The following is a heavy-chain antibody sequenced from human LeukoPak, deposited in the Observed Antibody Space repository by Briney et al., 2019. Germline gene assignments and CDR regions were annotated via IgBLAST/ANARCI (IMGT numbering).Heavy chain of an antibody. J-gene: IGHJ4*02. CDR3: ANAYCGGDCYFLWY. Sequence: VGSLRLSCAASGFTFSSYGMHWVRQAPGKGREGVAFIRYDGSNKYNADSVKGRFTISRDNSKNTLYLQMNSLRAEDTAVYYCANAYCGGDCYFLWYWGQGTLVTVSS. V-gene: IGHV3-30*02. CDR1: GFTFSSYG. D-gene: IGHD2-21*01. CDR2: IRYDGSNK.